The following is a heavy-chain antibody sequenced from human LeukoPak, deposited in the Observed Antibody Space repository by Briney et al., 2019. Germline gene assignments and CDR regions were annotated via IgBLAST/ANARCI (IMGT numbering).Heavy chain of an antibody. CDR3: VRDLSGSYSFDS. J-gene: IGHJ4*02. V-gene: IGHV3-64D*09. Sequence: GGSLRLSCSASGFIFINFVVHWVRKAPGKGLEYVSFISRSGAVTSYADSVRGRFTISRDNSKDTVSLQMSSLRDEDTAMYYRVRDLSGSYSFDSWGQGTLVTVSS. D-gene: IGHD1-26*01. CDR1: GFIFINFV. CDR2: ISRSGAVT.